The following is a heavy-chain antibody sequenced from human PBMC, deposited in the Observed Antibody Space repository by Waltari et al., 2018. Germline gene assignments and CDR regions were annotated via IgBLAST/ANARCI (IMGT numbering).Heavy chain of an antibody. J-gene: IGHJ4*02. CDR1: GYSFTDYY. D-gene: IGHD2-15*01. V-gene: IGHV1-69-2*01. CDR3: ARVSAEGAVVDY. Sequence: VHLVQSGAEVKKPGATVNISCKVSGYSFTDYYMHWVQQAPGKGLEWRGVVGRKDGERRKAEEVQGRGTITAERATDTGNMELNSMRSEDTAVYYCARVSAEGAVVDYWGQGTLVTVSS. CDR2: VGRKDGER.